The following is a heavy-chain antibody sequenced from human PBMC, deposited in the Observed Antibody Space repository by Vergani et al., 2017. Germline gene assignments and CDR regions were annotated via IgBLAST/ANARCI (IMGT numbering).Heavy chain of an antibody. CDR3: ARDRIFYDLWSGDWCDP. CDR1: GYTFTSYG. D-gene: IGHD3-3*01. V-gene: IGHV1-18*01. CDR2: ISAYNGNT. J-gene: IGHJ5*02. Sequence: QVQLVQSGAEVKKPGASVKVSCKASGYTFTSYGISWVRQAPGQGLEGMGGISAYNGNTNYAQKLQGRVTMTTDTSTSTAYMELRSLRSDDTAVYYCARDRIFYDLWSGDWCDPWGQGTLVTVSS.